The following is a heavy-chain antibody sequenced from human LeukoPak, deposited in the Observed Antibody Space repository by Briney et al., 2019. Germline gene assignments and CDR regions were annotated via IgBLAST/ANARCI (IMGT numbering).Heavy chain of an antibody. V-gene: IGHV3-66*01. J-gene: IGHJ3*02. CDR3: ASSVVVMDAFDI. CDR1: GFTVSSNY. D-gene: IGHD3-22*01. Sequence: GGSLRLSCAASGFTVSSNYMSWVRQAPGKGLEGVSVIYSGGSTYYADSVKGRFTISRDNSKNTLYLQMNSLRAEDTAVYYCASSVVVMDAFDIWGQGTMVTVSS. CDR2: IYSGGST.